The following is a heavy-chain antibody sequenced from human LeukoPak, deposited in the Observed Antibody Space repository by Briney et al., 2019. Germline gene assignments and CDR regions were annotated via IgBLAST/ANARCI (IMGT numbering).Heavy chain of an antibody. V-gene: IGHV4-39*01. D-gene: IGHD6-19*01. J-gene: IGHJ4*02. Sequence: SETLSLTCTVSGGSINSRSYYWAWIRQPPGKGLEWIGHVSYSGTTYYNPSLQSRLTMTVDTSKDQFSLKLTSVTAADAAVYYCARRTGLVRSGWPHFDYSGQGTLVSVSS. CDR1: GGSINSRSYY. CDR3: ARRTGLVRSGWPHFDY. CDR2: VSYSGTT.